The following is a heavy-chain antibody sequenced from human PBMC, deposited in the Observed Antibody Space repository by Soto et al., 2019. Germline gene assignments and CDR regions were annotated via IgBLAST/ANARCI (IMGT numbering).Heavy chain of an antibody. CDR2: IYYSGST. CDR3: ARAPKDLHRHYYSDY. CDR1: GGSISSGGYY. V-gene: IGHV4-31*03. Sequence: SETLSLTCTVSGGSISSGGYYWSWIRQHPGKGLEWIGYIYYSGSTYYNPSLKSRVTISVDTSKNQFSLKLSSVTAADTAVYYCARAPKDLHRHYYSDYWGPGTLVTVSS. J-gene: IGHJ4*02.